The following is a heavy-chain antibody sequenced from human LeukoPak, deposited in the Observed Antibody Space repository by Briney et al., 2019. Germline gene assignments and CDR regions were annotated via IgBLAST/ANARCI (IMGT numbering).Heavy chain of an antibody. CDR3: AREPYGPGITGTTGY. Sequence: SVKVSCKASGYTFTSYGISWVRQAPGQGLEWMGGIIPIFGTANYAQRFQGRVTITADESTSTAYMELSSLRSEDTAVYYCAREPYGPGITGTTGYWGQGTLVTVSS. CDR1: GYTFTSYG. V-gene: IGHV1-69*13. CDR2: IIPIFGTA. D-gene: IGHD1-7*01. J-gene: IGHJ4*02.